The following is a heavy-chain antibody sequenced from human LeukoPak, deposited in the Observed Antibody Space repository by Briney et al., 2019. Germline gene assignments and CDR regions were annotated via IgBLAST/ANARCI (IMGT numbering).Heavy chain of an antibody. CDR3: ARGGYSSGWRLDY. J-gene: IGHJ4*02. D-gene: IGHD6-19*01. Sequence: SQTLSLTCAISGDSVSSNSAPWNWIRQSPSRALEWLGRTYYRSNWYNDYSVFVKSRITINPATSKIQFSLQLNSVTPEDTAVYYCARGGYSSGWRLDYWGQGTLVTVSS. CDR2: TYYRSNWYN. V-gene: IGHV6-1*01. CDR1: GDSVSSNSAP.